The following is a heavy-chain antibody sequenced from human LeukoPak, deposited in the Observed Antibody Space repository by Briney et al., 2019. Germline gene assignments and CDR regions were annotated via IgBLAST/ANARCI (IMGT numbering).Heavy chain of an antibody. CDR3: AKDGGSGIYSLDW. J-gene: IGHJ4*02. CDR1: GFIFSDYH. CDR2: IWSDGSNT. D-gene: IGHD3-10*01. V-gene: IGHV3-30*02. Sequence: GGSLRLSCAASGFIFSDYHMHWVRQAPGKGLEWLTFIWSDGSNTFSADSVKGRFTFSRDNSKKTLYLQMNSLRPEDTAVYYCAKDGGSGIYSLDWWGQGTLVTVSS.